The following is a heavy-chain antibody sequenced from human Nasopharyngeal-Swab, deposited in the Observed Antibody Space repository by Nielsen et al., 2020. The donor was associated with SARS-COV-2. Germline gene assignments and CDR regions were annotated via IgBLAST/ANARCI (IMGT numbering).Heavy chain of an antibody. CDR2: IFSNDEK. J-gene: IGHJ3*02. V-gene: IGHV2-26*01. CDR3: ARIGGAPGAFDI. Sequence: WIRRPPGKALEWLAHIFSNDEKSYSTSLKSRLTISKDTSKSQVVLTMTNMDPVDTATYYWARIGGAPGAFDIWGQGTMVTVSS. D-gene: IGHD3-16*01.